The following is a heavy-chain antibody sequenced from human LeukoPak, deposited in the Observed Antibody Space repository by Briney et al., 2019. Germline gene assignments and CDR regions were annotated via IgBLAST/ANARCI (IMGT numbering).Heavy chain of an antibody. V-gene: IGHV1-2*02. Sequence: ASVKVSCKASGYTFTGYYMHWVRQAPGQGLEWMGLINPNSGGTNYAQKFQGRVTMTWDTSISTAYMELSRLRSDDTAVYYCARDKSKWELLPGNWGQGTLVTVSS. CDR3: ARDKSKWELLPGN. CDR1: GYTFTGYY. CDR2: INPNSGGT. D-gene: IGHD1-26*01. J-gene: IGHJ4*02.